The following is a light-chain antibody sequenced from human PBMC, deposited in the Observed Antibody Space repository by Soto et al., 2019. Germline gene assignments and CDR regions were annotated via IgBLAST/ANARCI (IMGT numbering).Light chain of an antibody. CDR2: SYD. Sequence: QSVLTRPPSASGSPGQRVTISCSGSSSNIGSNYVYWFQQLPGTAPKLLIYSYDQRPSGVPDRFSGSKSGTSASLAISGLRSEDEADYYCAAWDDSLSGVVFGGGTKLTVL. CDR1: SSNIGSNY. J-gene: IGLJ2*01. CDR3: AAWDDSLSGVV. V-gene: IGLV1-47*02.